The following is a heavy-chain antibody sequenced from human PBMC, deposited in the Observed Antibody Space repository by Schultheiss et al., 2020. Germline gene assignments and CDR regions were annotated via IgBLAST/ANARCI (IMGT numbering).Heavy chain of an antibody. J-gene: IGHJ5*02. Sequence: GESLKISCKGSGYSFTSYWIGWVRQMPGKGLEWMGIIYPGDSDTRYSPSFQGQVTISADKSISTAYLQWSSLKASDTAMYYCAIRAYCSSTSCPSWFDPWGQGTLVNVYS. V-gene: IGHV5-51*01. CDR1: GYSFTSYW. CDR3: AIRAYCSSTSCPSWFDP. CDR2: IYPGDSDT. D-gene: IGHD2-2*01.